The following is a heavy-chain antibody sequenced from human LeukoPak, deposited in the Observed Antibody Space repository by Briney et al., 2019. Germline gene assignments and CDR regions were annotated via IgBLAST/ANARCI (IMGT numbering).Heavy chain of an antibody. CDR3: AKLLESYSDS. CDR1: GFSFTTHA. J-gene: IGHJ4*02. Sequence: GGSLRLSCSASGFSFTTHAMIWARRASGKGLEWVSAVDYSGAVTFYADSVKGRFTISRDNSKNTMYLQMNGLRAEDTAVYYCAKLLESYSDSWGQGTLVTVSS. CDR2: VDYSGAVT. V-gene: IGHV3-23*01.